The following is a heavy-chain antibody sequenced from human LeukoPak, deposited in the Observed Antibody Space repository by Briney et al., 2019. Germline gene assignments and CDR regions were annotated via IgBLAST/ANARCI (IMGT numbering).Heavy chain of an antibody. J-gene: IGHJ4*02. V-gene: IGHV4-39*07. D-gene: IGHD3-10*01. Sequence: SETLSLTCTVSGGSISTNAYYWGWIRQPPGKGLEWITEIHHTGTTYYTPSLKSRVTISVDTSNNHFSLKLNSVTAADTAVYYCARVTYNGYQHFDYWGQGILVTVSP. CDR2: IHHTGTT. CDR1: GGSISTNAYY. CDR3: ARVTYNGYQHFDY.